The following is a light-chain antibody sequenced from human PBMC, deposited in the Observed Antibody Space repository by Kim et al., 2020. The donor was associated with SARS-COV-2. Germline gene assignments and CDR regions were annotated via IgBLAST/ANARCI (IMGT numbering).Light chain of an antibody. V-gene: IGLV3-19*01. J-gene: IGLJ7*01. Sequence: LGQTVRITCQGDSLRSYYASWYQQKPGQAPVLVIYGKNNRPSGSPDRFSGSSSGNTASLTITGAQAEDEADYYCNSRDSSGNHLAVFGGGTQLTVL. CDR1: SLRSYY. CDR2: GKN. CDR3: NSRDSSGNHLAV.